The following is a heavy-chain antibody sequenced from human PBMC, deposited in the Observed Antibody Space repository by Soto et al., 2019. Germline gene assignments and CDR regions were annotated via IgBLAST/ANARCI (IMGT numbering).Heavy chain of an antibody. Sequence: QVQLQESGPGLVKPSGTLSLTCAVSGGSISSSNWWSWVRQPPGKGLGWIGEIYHSGSTNYNPSPQGRITITVDQSKHQFSLKPSSVTAADTAVYYCGRIDDFWSGYQFDFWGQGTLVNVSS. CDR3: GRIDDFWSGYQFDF. V-gene: IGHV4-4*02. CDR1: GGSISSSNW. J-gene: IGHJ4*02. CDR2: IYHSGST. D-gene: IGHD3-3*01.